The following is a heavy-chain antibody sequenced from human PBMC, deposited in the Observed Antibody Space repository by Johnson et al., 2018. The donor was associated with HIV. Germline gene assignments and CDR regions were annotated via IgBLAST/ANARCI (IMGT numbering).Heavy chain of an antibody. CDR1: GFTVSNNY. Sequence: VQLVESGGGVVQPGRSLRLSCAASGFTVSNNYMNWVRQAPGKGLEWVSLIYRDNSTYYADSVKGRFTISRDNSKNTLYLQMNSLRAEDTAVYYCARVSIWSGYPDAVDIWGQGTMVTVAS. CDR2: IYRDNST. V-gene: IGHV3-66*01. J-gene: IGHJ3*02. D-gene: IGHD3-3*01. CDR3: ARVSIWSGYPDAVDI.